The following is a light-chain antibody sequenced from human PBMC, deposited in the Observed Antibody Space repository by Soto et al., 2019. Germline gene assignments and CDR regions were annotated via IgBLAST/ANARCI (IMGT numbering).Light chain of an antibody. J-gene: IGLJ3*02. Sequence: QSALTQPDSVSGSPGQSITISCTGTSSDVGGYNYVSWYQHHPPKAPKLMIYAVSNRPSGVSNRFSGSKSGNTASLTISGLQAEDEADYYCSSYTTSSTWLFGGGTKVTVL. V-gene: IGLV2-14*01. CDR1: SSDVGGYNY. CDR2: AVS. CDR3: SSYTTSSTWL.